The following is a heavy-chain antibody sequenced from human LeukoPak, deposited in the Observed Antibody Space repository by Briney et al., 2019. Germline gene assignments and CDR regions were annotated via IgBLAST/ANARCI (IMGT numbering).Heavy chain of an antibody. CDR2: TIPIFGAA. Sequence: ASVTVSCTGSAGTFTSYANSRVRQAPGQGLEWMGGTIPIFGAANYAQKFQGRVTITADESTSTAYMELSSLRSEDTAVYYCAREVVVPAAKKTHGVVGYYYYYMDVWGKGTTVTVSS. D-gene: IGHD2-2*01. V-gene: IGHV1-69*13. J-gene: IGHJ6*03. CDR3: AREVVVPAAKKTHGVVGYYYYYMDV. CDR1: AGTFTSYA.